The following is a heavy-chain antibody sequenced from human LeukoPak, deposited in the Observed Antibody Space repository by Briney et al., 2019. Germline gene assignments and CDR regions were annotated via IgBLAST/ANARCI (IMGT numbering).Heavy chain of an antibody. Sequence: SETLSLTXTVSGGSISSSSYYWGWIGQPPGKGLEWIGSIYYSGSTYYNPSLKSRVTISVDTSKNQFSLKLSSVTAADTAVYYCARHERGGSYDLFDYWGQGTLVTVSS. CDR3: ARHERGGSYDLFDY. V-gene: IGHV4-39*01. CDR2: IYYSGST. CDR1: GGSISSSSYY. J-gene: IGHJ4*02. D-gene: IGHD5-18*01.